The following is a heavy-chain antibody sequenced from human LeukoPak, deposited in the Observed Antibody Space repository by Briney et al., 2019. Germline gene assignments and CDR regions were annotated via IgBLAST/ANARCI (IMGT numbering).Heavy chain of an antibody. CDR1: GYTFTTYG. J-gene: IGHJ4*02. V-gene: IGHV7-4-1*02. Sequence: ASVKVSCKASGYTFTTYGISWVRQAPGQGLEWMGWINTNTGNPTYAQGFTGRFVFSLDTSVSTAYLQISSLKAEDTAVYYCARGPLDFWSGYYTGNFDYWGQGTLVTVSS. CDR2: INTNTGNP. CDR3: ARGPLDFWSGYYTGNFDY. D-gene: IGHD3-3*01.